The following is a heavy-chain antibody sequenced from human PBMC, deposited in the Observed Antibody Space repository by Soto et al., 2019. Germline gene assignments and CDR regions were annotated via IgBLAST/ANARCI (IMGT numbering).Heavy chain of an antibody. CDR1: GYTFTSNY. CDR2: VNPSDGYT. V-gene: IGHV1-46*01. CDR3: TRDMLKQPLVGFQANRFDP. J-gene: IGHJ5*01. Sequence: ASVKVSCKASGYTFTSNYMHWVRQAPGQGPEWMGIVNPSDGYTNYAQKFQGRVTMTRDTSTSTVYMELSSLRSEDTAVYYCTRDMLKQPLVGFQANRFDPWGQGTLVTVS. D-gene: IGHD3-10*02.